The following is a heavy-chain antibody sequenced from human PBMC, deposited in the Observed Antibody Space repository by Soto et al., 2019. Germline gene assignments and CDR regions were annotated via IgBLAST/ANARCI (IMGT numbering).Heavy chain of an antibody. D-gene: IGHD6-19*01. CDR2: ISWNSGSI. V-gene: IGHV3-9*01. CDR1: GFTFDDYA. Sequence: GGSLRLSCAASGFTFDDYAMHWVRQAPGKGLEWVSGISWNSGSIGYADSVKGRFTISRDNAKNSLYLQMNSLRAEDTALYYCAKARGPSSGWSQSYWYFDLWGRGTLVTGSS. J-gene: IGHJ2*01. CDR3: AKARGPSSGWSQSYWYFDL.